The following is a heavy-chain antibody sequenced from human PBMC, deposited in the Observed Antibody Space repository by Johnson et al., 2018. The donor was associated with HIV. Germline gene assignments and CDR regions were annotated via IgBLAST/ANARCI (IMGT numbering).Heavy chain of an antibody. J-gene: IGHJ3*02. D-gene: IGHD7-27*01. V-gene: IGHV3-64*01. CDR2: ISSDGGST. CDR3: AKDRNWGASGAFDI. CDR1: GFTFSSYA. Sequence: VQLVESGGGVVQPGGSLRLSCAASGFTFSSYAMHWVRQAPGKGLEYVSAISSDGGSTYYANSVKGTFTISRDNSKNTLYLQMNSLRPEDTAVYYCAKDRNWGASGAFDIWGKGTMVTVSS.